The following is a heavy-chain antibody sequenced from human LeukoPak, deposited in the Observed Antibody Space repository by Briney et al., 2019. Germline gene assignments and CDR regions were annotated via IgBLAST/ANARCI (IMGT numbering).Heavy chain of an antibody. D-gene: IGHD1/OR15-1a*01. CDR2: ISSIGGST. V-gene: IGHV3-64D*09. J-gene: IGHJ4*02. CDR1: GFTFSSYA. CDR3: VKSGTTKTLWSYFDY. Sequence: GGSLRLSCSASGFTFSSYAMHWVRQAPGKGLEYVSSISSIGGSTYYADSVKGRFTISRDNSKNTSYLQMSSLRVEDTAVYYCVKSGTTKTLWSYFDYWGQGTLVTVSP.